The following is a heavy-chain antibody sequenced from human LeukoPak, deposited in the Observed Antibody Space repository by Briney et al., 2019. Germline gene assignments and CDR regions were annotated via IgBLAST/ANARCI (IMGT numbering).Heavy chain of an antibody. J-gene: IGHJ4*02. V-gene: IGHV3-74*01. CDR1: GFTFSSYW. D-gene: IGHD2-15*01. Sequence: GGSLRLSCAASGFTFSSYWMHWVRQAPGKGLVWVSHINSDGSSTSYADSVKGRFTISRDNAKNTLYLQMNSLRAEDTAVYYCARDLECSGGSCYVLWGQGTLVTVSS. CDR2: INSDGSST. CDR3: ARDLECSGGSCYVL.